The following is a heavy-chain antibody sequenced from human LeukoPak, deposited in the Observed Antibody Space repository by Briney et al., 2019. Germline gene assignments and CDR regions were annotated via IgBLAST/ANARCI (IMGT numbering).Heavy chain of an antibody. D-gene: IGHD6-19*01. Sequence: ASVKVSCKPSGGTFSSYAISWVRQAPGQGLEWMGGIIPIFGTANYAQKFQGRVTITADESTGTAYMELSSLRSEDTAVYYCARDPRIAVAGYFDYWGQGTLVTVSS. V-gene: IGHV1-69*13. J-gene: IGHJ4*02. CDR3: ARDPRIAVAGYFDY. CDR2: IIPIFGTA. CDR1: GGTFSSYA.